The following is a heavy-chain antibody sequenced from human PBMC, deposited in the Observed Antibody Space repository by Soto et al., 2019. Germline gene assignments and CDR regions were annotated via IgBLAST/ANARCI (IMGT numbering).Heavy chain of an antibody. CDR3: AKEDCYNCVDL. V-gene: IGHV3-30*18. D-gene: IGHD2-21*01. CDR2: ISYDGSNK. CDR1: GFTFSSYG. J-gene: IGHJ2*01. Sequence: QVQLVESGGGVVQRGRSLRLSCAASGFTFSSYGMHWVRQAPGKGLEWVAVISYDGSNKYYADSVKGRFTISRDNSKNTLYLQMNSLRAEDTAVYYCAKEDCYNCVDLWGRGPLVTVSS.